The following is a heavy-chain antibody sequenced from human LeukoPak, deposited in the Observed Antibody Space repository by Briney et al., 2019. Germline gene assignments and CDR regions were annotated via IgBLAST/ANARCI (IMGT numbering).Heavy chain of an antibody. Sequence: PSETLSLTCAVYGGSLSGYYWSWIRQPSGKGLEWIGYIYYSGSTNYNPSLKSRVTISVDTSKNQFSLKLSSVTAADTAVYYCAGHFYYYGMDVWGQGTTVTVSS. CDR1: GGSLSGYY. CDR2: IYYSGST. J-gene: IGHJ6*02. CDR3: AGHFYYYGMDV. V-gene: IGHV4-59*08.